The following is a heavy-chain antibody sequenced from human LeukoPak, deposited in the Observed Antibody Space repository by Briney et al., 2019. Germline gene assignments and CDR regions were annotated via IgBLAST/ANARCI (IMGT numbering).Heavy chain of an antibody. CDR2: IKQDGSEK. CDR3: AREEGTYYDILTGNYYFDY. CDR1: GFTFSSYW. J-gene: IGHJ4*02. D-gene: IGHD3-9*01. V-gene: IGHV3-7*01. Sequence: GGSLRLSCAASGFTFSSYWMSWVRQAPGKGREWVANIKQDGSEKYYVDSVKGRFTISRDNAKNSLYLQMNSLRAEDTAVYYCAREEGTYYDILTGNYYFDYWGQGTLVTVSS.